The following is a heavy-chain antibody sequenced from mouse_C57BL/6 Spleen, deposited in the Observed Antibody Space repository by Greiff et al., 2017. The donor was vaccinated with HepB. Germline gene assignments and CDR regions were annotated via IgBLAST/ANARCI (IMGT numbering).Heavy chain of an antibody. CDR3: ARAYYDSSLYYFDY. D-gene: IGHD1-1*01. Sequence: QVQLQQPGAELVRPGSSVKLSCKASGYTFTSYWMDWVKQRPGQGLEWIGNIYPSDSETHYNQKFKDKATLTVDKSSSTAYMQLSSLTSEDSAVYYCARAYYDSSLYYFDYWGQGTTLTVSS. CDR2: IYPSDSET. V-gene: IGHV1-61*01. CDR1: GYTFTSYW. J-gene: IGHJ2*01.